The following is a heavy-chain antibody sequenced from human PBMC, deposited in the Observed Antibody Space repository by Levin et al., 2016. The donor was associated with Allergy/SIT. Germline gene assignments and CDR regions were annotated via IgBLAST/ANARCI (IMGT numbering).Heavy chain of an antibody. V-gene: IGHV4-34*01. D-gene: IGHD3-22*01. CDR1: GGSFSGYY. CDR2: INHSGST. J-gene: IGHJ4*02. CDR3: ARGRLRPSMYYYDSRKGYYFDY. Sequence: SETLSLTCAVYGGSFSGYYWSWIRQPPGKGLEWIGEINHSGSTNYNPSLKSRVTISVDTSKNQFSLKLSSVTAADTAVYYCARGRLRPSMYYYDSRKGYYFDYWGQGTLVTVSS.